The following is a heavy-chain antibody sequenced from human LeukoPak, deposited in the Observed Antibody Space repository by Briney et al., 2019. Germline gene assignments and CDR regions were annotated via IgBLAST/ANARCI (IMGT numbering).Heavy chain of an antibody. D-gene: IGHD3-10*01. V-gene: IGHV1-46*01. J-gene: IGHJ4*02. CDR3: ARDSAYGSGSYDFDY. CDR1: GYTFTSYY. Sequence: EASVKVSFKSSGYTFTSYYMHWVRPAPGQGLEWMGIINPSGGSTGYAQKFQGRVTMTRDMSTSTVYMELSSLRSEDTAVYYCARDSAYGSGSYDFDYWGQGTLVTVSS. CDR2: INPSGGST.